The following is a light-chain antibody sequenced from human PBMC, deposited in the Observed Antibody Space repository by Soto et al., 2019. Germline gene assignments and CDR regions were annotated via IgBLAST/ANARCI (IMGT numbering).Light chain of an antibody. V-gene: IGLV2-8*01. J-gene: IGLJ2*01. CDR1: SSDVGAYNY. CDR3: SSYAGSNKKV. Sequence: QSALTQPPSASGSPGQSVTISCTGTSSDVGAYNYVSWYQRHPGKAPKLMIYEVSKRPSGVPDRFSGSKSGNTASLTVSGLQAEDEGDYYCSSYAGSNKKVFGGGTQLTVL. CDR2: EVS.